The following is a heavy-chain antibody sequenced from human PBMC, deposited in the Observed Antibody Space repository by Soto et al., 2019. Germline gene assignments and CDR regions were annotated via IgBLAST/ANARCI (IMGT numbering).Heavy chain of an antibody. V-gene: IGHV3-53*01. J-gene: IGHJ4*02. CDR3: ARGRPRGYSYGSYYFDY. Sequence: GGSLRLSCAASGFTVSSNYMTWVRQAPGKGLEWVSVIYSGGRTYYSDSVKGRLTISSDNYKNTLYLQMNSMRAEETAVDYCARGRPRGYSYGSYYFDYWGQGTLVTVSS. CDR2: IYSGGRT. D-gene: IGHD5-18*01. CDR1: GFTVSSNY.